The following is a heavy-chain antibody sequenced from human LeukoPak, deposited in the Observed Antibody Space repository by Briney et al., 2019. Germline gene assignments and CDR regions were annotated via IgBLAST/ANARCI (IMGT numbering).Heavy chain of an antibody. CDR1: GGSISSGSSY. Sequence: SETLSLTCTVSGGSISSGSSYWSWIRQHPGKGLEWIGYIYYSGSTYYNPSLKSRVTISVDTSKNQFSLKLSSVTAADTAVYYCARGFELPYYLDPWGQGTLVTVSS. CDR3: ARGFELPYYLDP. CDR2: IYYSGST. V-gene: IGHV4-31*03. D-gene: IGHD1-7*01. J-gene: IGHJ5*02.